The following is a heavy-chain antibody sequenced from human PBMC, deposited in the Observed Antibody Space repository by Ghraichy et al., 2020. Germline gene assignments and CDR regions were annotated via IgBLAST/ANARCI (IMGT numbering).Heavy chain of an antibody. J-gene: IGHJ6*03. V-gene: IGHV3-23*01. CDR2: ISGSGGST. CDR3: AKDMCSVTTGGCFYYYYMDV. CDR1: GFTFSSYA. D-gene: IGHD4-17*01. Sequence: LTCAASGFTFSSYAMSWVRQAPGKGLEWVSAISGSGGSTYYADSVKGRFTISRDNSKNTLYLQMNSLRAEDTAVYYCAKDMCSVTTGGCFYYYYMDVWGKGTSVTVSS.